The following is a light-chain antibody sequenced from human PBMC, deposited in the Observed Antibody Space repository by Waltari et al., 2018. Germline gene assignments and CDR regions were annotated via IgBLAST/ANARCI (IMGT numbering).Light chain of an antibody. Sequence: IVLTQSPDTLSLSPGDRATLSCRASQSISRSLAWYQQKPGQAPKLLIYGASTRATGIPDRFTGSGSGTDFSLTISSLEPEDFAIYFCQHYVRLPATFGQGTKVEIK. CDR1: QSISRS. CDR3: QHYVRLPAT. CDR2: GAS. V-gene: IGKV3-20*01. J-gene: IGKJ1*01.